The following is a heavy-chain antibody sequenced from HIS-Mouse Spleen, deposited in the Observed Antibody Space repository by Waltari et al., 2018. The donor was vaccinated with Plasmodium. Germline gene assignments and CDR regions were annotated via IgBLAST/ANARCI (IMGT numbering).Heavy chain of an antibody. Sequence: QLQLQESGPGLVKPSETLSLTCTVTGGSISSSSYYWGWIRQPPGKGLEWIGSIYYSGSTYYNPSLKSPVTISVDTSKNQFSLKLSSVTAADTAVYYCARQLAYYDFWSGYSRGYYFDYWGQGTLVTVSS. CDR3: ARQLAYYDFWSGYSRGYYFDY. V-gene: IGHV4-39*01. J-gene: IGHJ4*02. CDR1: GGSISSSSYY. D-gene: IGHD3-3*01. CDR2: IYYSGST.